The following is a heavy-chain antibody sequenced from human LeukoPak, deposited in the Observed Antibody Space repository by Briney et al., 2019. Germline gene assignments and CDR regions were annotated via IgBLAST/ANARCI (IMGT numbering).Heavy chain of an antibody. Sequence: PSETLSLTCTVSGGSISSYYWSWIRQPPGKGLEWIGYIYYSGSTNYNPSLKSRVTISVDTSKNQFSLKLSSVTAADTAVYYCARDAALDGEMATTNDAFDIWGQGTMVTVSS. V-gene: IGHV4-59*01. CDR1: GGSISSYY. J-gene: IGHJ3*02. CDR2: IYYSGST. CDR3: ARDAALDGEMATTNDAFDI. D-gene: IGHD5-24*01.